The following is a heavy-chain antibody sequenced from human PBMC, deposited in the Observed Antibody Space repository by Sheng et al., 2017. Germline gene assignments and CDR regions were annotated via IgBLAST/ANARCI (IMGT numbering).Heavy chain of an antibody. CDR2: INHTGST. D-gene: IGHD6-19*01. V-gene: IGHV4-34*01. CDR3: ARAPLSSGWHPVDL. J-gene: IGHJ5*02. Sequence: QVQLQQWGAGMLKPSETLSLTCSVHGGSFRGYNWMWIRQPPGKGLEWIGEINHTGSTNYKSSLKSRVAISRDTSKTQFSLRLSFVTAADMAMYYCARAPLSSGWHPVDLWGQGTMVSVSS. CDR1: GGSFRGYN.